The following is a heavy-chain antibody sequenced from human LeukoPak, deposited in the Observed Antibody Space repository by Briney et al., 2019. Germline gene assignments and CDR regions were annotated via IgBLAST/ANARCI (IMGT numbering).Heavy chain of an antibody. CDR3: AKDHSYSSGWFYYFDY. D-gene: IGHD6-19*01. CDR1: GFTFSSYS. CDR2: ISSSSSYI. Sequence: GGSLRLSCAASGFTFSSYSMNWVRQAPGKGLEWVSSISSSSSYIYYADSVKGRFTISRDNSKNTLYLQMNSLRAEDTAVYYCAKDHSYSSGWFYYFDYWGQGTLVTVSS. J-gene: IGHJ4*02. V-gene: IGHV3-21*04.